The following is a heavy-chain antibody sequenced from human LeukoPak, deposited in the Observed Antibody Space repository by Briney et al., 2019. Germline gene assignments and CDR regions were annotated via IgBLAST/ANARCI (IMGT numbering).Heavy chain of an antibody. Sequence: GGSLRLSCAASGFTLSSYAMSWVRQAPGKGLEWVSLISGNAGSTYYVDSVKGRFTISRDNSKNTLYLQMNSLRAEDTAVYYCAKSWLVRDYFDYWGQGTLVTVSS. CDR2: ISGNAGST. D-gene: IGHD6-19*01. CDR1: GFTLSSYA. J-gene: IGHJ4*02. CDR3: AKSWLVRDYFDY. V-gene: IGHV3-23*01.